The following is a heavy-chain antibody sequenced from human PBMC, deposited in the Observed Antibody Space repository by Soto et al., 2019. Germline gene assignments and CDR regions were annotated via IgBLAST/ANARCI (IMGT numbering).Heavy chain of an antibody. J-gene: IGHJ6*02. Sequence: SYLTRPDTWTFSAGSTRRVGNFWFWIRQQKGKGLEWIGYIYYSGSTYYNPSLKSRVTISVDTSKNQFSLKLSSVTAADTAVYFCARANIGGGESDSMDNVGRAQGTRVPVS. D-gene: IGHD3-16*01. CDR3: ARANIGGGESDSMDNVG. V-gene: IGHV4-31*02. CDR2: IYYSGST. CDR1: AGSTRRVGNF.